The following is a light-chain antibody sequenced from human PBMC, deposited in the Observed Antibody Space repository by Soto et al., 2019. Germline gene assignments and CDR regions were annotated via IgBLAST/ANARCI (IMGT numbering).Light chain of an antibody. CDR3: QSYDSSLSEGV. J-gene: IGLJ2*01. CDR2: GNS. V-gene: IGLV1-40*01. Sequence: QSVLTQPPSVSGAPGQRVTISCTGSSSNIGAGYDVHWYQQLPGTAPKLLIYGNSNRPSGVPERFSGSKSGTSASLAITGLQAEDEADYYCQSYDSSLSEGVFGGGTKLTVL. CDR1: SSNIGAGYD.